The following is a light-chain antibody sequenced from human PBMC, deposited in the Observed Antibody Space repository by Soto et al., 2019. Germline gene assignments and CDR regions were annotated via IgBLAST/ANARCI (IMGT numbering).Light chain of an antibody. J-gene: IGKJ1*01. CDR1: QSVSSSY. V-gene: IGKV3-20*01. CDR3: QQYGSSRWT. CDR2: GAS. Sequence: SVLPESHSTLSFSPGERATLSCRASQSVSSSYLAWYQQKPGQAPRLLIYGASSRATGIPDRFSGSGSGTDFTLTISRLEPEDFAVYYCQQYGSSRWTFGQGTKL.